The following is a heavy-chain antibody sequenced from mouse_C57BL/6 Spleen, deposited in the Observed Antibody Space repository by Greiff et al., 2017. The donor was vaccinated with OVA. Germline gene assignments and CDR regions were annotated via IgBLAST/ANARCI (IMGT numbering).Heavy chain of an antibody. V-gene: IGHV1-82*01. J-gene: IGHJ3*01. CDR3: ARRGYDYEGFAY. Sequence: QVQLKQSGPELVKPGASVKISCKASGYAFSSSWMNWVKQRPGKGLEWIGRIYPGDGDTNYNGKFKGKATLTADKSSSTAYMQLSRLPSEYSAVYFCARRGYDYEGFAYWGQGTLVTVSA. CDR1: GYAFSSSW. CDR2: IYPGDGDT. D-gene: IGHD2-4*01.